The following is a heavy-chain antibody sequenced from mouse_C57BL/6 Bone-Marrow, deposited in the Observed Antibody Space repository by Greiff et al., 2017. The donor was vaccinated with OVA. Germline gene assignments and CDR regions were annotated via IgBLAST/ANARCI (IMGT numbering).Heavy chain of an antibody. CDR1: GFTFSSYG. CDR2: ISRGGSYP. V-gene: IGHV5-6*01. Sequence: EVQVVESGGDLVKPGGSLKLSCAASGFTFSSYGMSWVRQTPDKRLEWVATISRGGSYPYYPDSVKGRFTISRDNAKNTLYLQMSSLKSEDTAMYYCAGYYDAMDYWGQGTSVTVAS. J-gene: IGHJ4*01. D-gene: IGHD2-2*01. CDR3: AGYYDAMDY.